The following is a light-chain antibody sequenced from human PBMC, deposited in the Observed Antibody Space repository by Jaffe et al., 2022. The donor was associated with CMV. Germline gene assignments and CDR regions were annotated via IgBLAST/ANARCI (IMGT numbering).Light chain of an antibody. CDR1: GGDIASKF. CDR2: END. CDR3: QSADVATVV. J-gene: IGLJ2*01. V-gene: IGLV6-57*04. Sequence: FLLTQPRSVSESPGRTVTISCTRSGGDIASKFVQWYQQRPGSVPTTVIYENDQRPSGVPDRFSGFIHTSSNSASLTISGLSTEDEADYYCQSADVATVVFGGGTRLSVL.